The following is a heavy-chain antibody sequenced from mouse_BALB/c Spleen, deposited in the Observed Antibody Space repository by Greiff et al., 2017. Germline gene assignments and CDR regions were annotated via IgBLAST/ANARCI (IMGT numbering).Heavy chain of an antibody. CDR1: GYTFTSYW. CDR3: AKLYFDY. Sequence: QVQLQQPGAELVKPGASVKLSCKASGYTFTSYWMHWVKQRPGQGLEWIGEIDPSDSYTNYNQKFKGKATLTVDKSSSTAYMQLSSLTSEDSAVYYCAKLYFDYWGQGTTLTVSS. J-gene: IGHJ2*01. V-gene: IGHV1-69*02. CDR2: IDPSDSYT.